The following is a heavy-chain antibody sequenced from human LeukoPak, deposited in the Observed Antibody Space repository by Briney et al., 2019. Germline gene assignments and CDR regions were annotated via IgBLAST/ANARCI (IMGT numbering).Heavy chain of an antibody. V-gene: IGHV4-59*12. CDR1: GGSIRSYY. Sequence: KPSETLSLTCTVSGGSIRSYYWSWIRQPPGKGLEWIGYIFYSGSTNYSPSLKSRVTMSVDTSKNQFSLKLSSVTAADTAVYYCARDVLAATGSFDYWGQGTQVTVSS. CDR3: ARDVLAATGSFDY. J-gene: IGHJ4*02. D-gene: IGHD6-13*01. CDR2: IFYSGST.